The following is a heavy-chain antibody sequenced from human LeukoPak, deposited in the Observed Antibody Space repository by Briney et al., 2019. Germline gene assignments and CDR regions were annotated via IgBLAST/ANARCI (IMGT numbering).Heavy chain of an antibody. CDR2: IIPTFGTA. J-gene: IGHJ6*03. Sequence: GASVKVSCKASGSTFSSYAISWVRQAPGQGLEWMGGIIPTFGTANYAQKFQGRVTITADESTSTAYMELSSLRSEDTAVYYCARVGMLSGSYYDYYYYMDVWGKGTTVTVSS. V-gene: IGHV1-69*01. CDR3: ARVGMLSGSYYDYYYYMDV. CDR1: GSTFSSYA. D-gene: IGHD1-26*01.